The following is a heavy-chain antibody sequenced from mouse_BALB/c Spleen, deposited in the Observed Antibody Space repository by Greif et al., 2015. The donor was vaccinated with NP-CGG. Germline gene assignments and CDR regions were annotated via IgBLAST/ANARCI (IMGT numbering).Heavy chain of an antibody. J-gene: IGHJ2*01. V-gene: IGHV5-12-1*01. CDR2: ISSGGGST. CDR3: ARHGLTTVVAKNFDY. Sequence: DVMLVESGGGLVKPGGSLKLSCAASGFAFSSYDMSWVRQTPEKRLEWVAYISSGGGSTYYPDTVKGRFTISRDNAKNTLYLQMSSLKSEDTAMYYCARHGLTTVVAKNFDYWGQGTTLTVSS. D-gene: IGHD1-1*01. CDR1: GFAFSSYD.